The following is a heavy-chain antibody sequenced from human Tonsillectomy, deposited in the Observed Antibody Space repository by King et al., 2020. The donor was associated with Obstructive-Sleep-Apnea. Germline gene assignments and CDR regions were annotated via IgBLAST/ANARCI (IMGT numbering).Heavy chain of an antibody. CDR1: GFTFSTFS. J-gene: IGHJ6*02. V-gene: IGHV3-21*01. Sequence: VQLVESGGGLVKPGGSLRLSCAASGFTFSTFSMNWVRQAPGKGLEWFSSITSSGSYIYYVDSVKGRFTISRDNAKNSLFLKMNSLGAEDTAVYSCARGTGYCSGGRCYRYGMDVWGQGTTVTVSS. D-gene: IGHD2-15*01. CDR2: ITSSGSYI. CDR3: ARGTGYCSGGRCYRYGMDV.